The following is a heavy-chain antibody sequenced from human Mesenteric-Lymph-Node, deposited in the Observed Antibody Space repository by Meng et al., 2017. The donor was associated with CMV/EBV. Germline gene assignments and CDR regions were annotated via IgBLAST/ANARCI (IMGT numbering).Heavy chain of an antibody. J-gene: IGHJ4*02. CDR1: GFTFSSYW. V-gene: IGHV3-7*04. D-gene: IGHD3-10*01. CDR2: INPDGSEK. Sequence: GGSLRLSCAASGFTFSSYWFSWVRQAPGKGLEWVANINPDGSEKYYLDSVKGRFTIFRDNAKNSLYLQVNSLRAEDTAVYYCATDTAMVRGYWGQGTLVTVSS. CDR3: ATDTAMVRGY.